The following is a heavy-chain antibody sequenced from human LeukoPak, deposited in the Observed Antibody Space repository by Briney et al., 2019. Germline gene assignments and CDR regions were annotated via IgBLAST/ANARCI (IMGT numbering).Heavy chain of an antibody. V-gene: IGHV4-59*01. CDR3: ARGFLGYCSGGSCYMDV. D-gene: IGHD2-15*01. J-gene: IGHJ6*03. CDR1: GGSISSYY. Sequence: PSETLSLTCTVSGGSISSYYWSWIRQPPGKGLEWIGYIYYSGSTNYNPSLKSRVTISVDTPKNQFSLKLSSVTAADTAVYYCARGFLGYCSGGSCYMDVWGKGTTVTVSS. CDR2: IYYSGST.